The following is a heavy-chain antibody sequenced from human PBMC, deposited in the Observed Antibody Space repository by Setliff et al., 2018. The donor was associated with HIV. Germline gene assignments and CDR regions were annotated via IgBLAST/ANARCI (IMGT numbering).Heavy chain of an antibody. CDR3: AKVFGTSPLVGYFDL. V-gene: IGHV3-23*01. D-gene: IGHD3-10*01. CDR2: INYNGGST. J-gene: IGHJ2*01. Sequence: GGSLRLSCAASGFTFSNYDMNWVRQAPGKGLEWVANINYNGGSTYYADSVKGRFTISRDNSKNTVYLQMNSLRAEDTATYYCAKVFGTSPLVGYFDLWGRGTRVTVSS. CDR1: GFTFSNYD.